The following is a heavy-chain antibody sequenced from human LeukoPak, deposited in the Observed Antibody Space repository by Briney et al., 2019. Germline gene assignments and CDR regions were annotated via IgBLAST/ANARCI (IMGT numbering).Heavy chain of an antibody. CDR2: ISYDGSNK. V-gene: IGHV3-30*18. CDR1: GFTFSNGW. Sequence: GGSLRLSCVASGFTFSNGWMSWVRQAPGKGLEWVAVISYDGSNKYYADSVKGRFTISRDNSKNTLYLQMNSLRAEDTAVYYCAKRIVDTNDAFDIWGQGTMVTVSS. CDR3: AKRIVDTNDAFDI. D-gene: IGHD5-12*01. J-gene: IGHJ3*02.